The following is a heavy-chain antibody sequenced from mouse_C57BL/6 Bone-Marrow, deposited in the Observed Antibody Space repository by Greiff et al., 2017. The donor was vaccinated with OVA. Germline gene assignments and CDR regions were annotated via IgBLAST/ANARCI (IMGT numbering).Heavy chain of an antibody. CDR3: ARWGDGYDYAMDY. J-gene: IGHJ4*01. V-gene: IGHV1-69*01. D-gene: IGHD2-2*01. CDR2: IDPSDSYT. Sequence: VQLQQPGAELVMPGASVKLSCKASGYTFTSYWMHWVKQRPGQGLEWIGEIDPSDSYTNYNQKFKGKSTLTVDKSSSTAYMQLSSLTSEDSAVYYCARWGDGYDYAMDYWGQGTSVTVSS. CDR1: GYTFTSYW.